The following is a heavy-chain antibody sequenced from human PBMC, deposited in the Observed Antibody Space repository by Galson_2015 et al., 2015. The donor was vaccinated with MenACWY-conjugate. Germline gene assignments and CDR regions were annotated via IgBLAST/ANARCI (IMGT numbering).Heavy chain of an antibody. Sequence: SVKVSCKASGYTFTDYPINWVRQAPGQGLEWMGWINTNTGNPTFAQGFTGRFVFSLDTSVSTAFLEISSLKAEDTAVYYCARKRGDTSSRFCFDYWGQGSLVTVSS. D-gene: IGHD6-13*01. V-gene: IGHV7-4-1*02. CDR1: GYTFTDYP. CDR2: INTNTGNP. CDR3: ARKRGDTSSRFCFDY. J-gene: IGHJ4*02.